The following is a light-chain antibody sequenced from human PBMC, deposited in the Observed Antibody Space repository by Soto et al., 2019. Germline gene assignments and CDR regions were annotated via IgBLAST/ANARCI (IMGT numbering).Light chain of an antibody. CDR3: QQRNNWPPIT. CDR2: EAS. V-gene: IGKV3-11*01. Sequence: DIVFTQSPSTLSLSPGERATLPCRASQSVSSYLAWYQQKPGQAPRLLIYEASNRATGIPARFSGSGSGTDFTLTISSLEPEDFAVYYCQQRNNWPPITFGQGTRLEI. J-gene: IGKJ5*01. CDR1: QSVSSY.